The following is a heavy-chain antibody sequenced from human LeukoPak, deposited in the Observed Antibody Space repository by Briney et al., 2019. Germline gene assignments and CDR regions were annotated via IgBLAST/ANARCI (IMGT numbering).Heavy chain of an antibody. CDR1: GFTFSSYA. Sequence: PGGSLRLSCAASGFTFSSYAMSWVRQAPGKGLEWVSAISGSGGSTYHADSVKGRFTISRDNSKNTLYLQMNSLRAEDTALYYCAKVSAYYYYYAMDVWGQGTTVTVSS. J-gene: IGHJ6*02. CDR2: ISGSGGST. CDR3: AKVSAYYYYYAMDV. V-gene: IGHV3-23*01.